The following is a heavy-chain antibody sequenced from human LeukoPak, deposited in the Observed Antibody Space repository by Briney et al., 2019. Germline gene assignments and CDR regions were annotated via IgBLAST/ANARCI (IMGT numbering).Heavy chain of an antibody. CDR1: GGSISSYY. CDR3: ARAFDSAVFDY. V-gene: IGHV4-59*01. Sequence: SKTLSLTCTVSGGSISSYYWSWIRQPPGKGLEWIGYIYYSGSTNYNPSLKSRVTISVDTSKNQFSLKLSSVTAADTAVYYCARAFDSAVFDYWGQGTLVTVSS. CDR2: IYYSGST. J-gene: IGHJ4*02. D-gene: IGHD4-11*01.